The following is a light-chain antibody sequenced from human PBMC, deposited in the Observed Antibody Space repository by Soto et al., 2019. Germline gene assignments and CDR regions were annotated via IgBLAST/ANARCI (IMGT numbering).Light chain of an antibody. CDR1: QGIRND. J-gene: IGKJ1*01. CDR3: LQDYNYPWT. V-gene: IGKV1-6*01. Sequence: AIQMTQSPSSLSASVGDRVTITCRASQGIRNDLGWYQQKPGKAPKLLIYAASSLQSGVPSRFSGSGSGTDITLTISSLQPEDFATNYCLQDYNYPWTCGQGTKVEIK. CDR2: AAS.